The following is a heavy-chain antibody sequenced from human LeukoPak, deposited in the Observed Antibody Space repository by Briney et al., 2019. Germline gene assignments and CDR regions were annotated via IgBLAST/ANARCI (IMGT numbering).Heavy chain of an antibody. V-gene: IGHV4-39*07. CDR2: IYYSGST. CDR1: GGSISSSSYY. CDR3: ARVNCTNGVCYNSRGWFDP. Sequence: SETLSLTCTVSGGSISSSSYYWGWIRQPPGKGLEWIGSIYYSGSTYYNPSLKSRVTISVDKSKNQFSLRLSSVTAADTAVYYCARVNCTNGVCYNSRGWFDPWGQGALVTVSS. J-gene: IGHJ5*02. D-gene: IGHD2-8*01.